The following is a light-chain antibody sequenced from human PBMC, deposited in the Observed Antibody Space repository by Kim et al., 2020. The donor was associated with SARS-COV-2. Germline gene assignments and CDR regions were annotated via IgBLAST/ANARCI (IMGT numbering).Light chain of an antibody. J-gene: IGKJ1*01. CDR1: QTVLYNSRNENY. CDR2: WAS. Sequence: DIVMTQSPDSLAVSLGERVTINCKSSQTVLYNSRNENYLAWYQQKPGQPPKLLIYWASTRESGVPDRFSGSGSGTDFTLTISSLQAEDVAVYYCQQYYTTPPWTFGQGTKVDIK. V-gene: IGKV4-1*01. CDR3: QQYYTTPPWT.